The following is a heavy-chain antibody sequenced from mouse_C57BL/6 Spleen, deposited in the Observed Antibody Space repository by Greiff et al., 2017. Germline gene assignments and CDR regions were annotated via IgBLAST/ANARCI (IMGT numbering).Heavy chain of an antibody. CDR3: ARSGDYDDGYYFDY. D-gene: IGHD2-4*01. V-gene: IGHV1-80*01. Sequence: VKLQESGAELVKPGASVKISCKASGYAFSSYWMNWVKQRPGKGLEWIGQIYPGDGDTNYNGKFKGKATLTADKSSSTAYMQLSSLTSEDSAVYFCARSGDYDDGYYFDYWGQGTTLTVSS. CDR1: GYAFSSYW. CDR2: IYPGDGDT. J-gene: IGHJ2*01.